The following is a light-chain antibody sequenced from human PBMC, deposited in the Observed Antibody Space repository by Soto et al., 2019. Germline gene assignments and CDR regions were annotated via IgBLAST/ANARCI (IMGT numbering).Light chain of an antibody. V-gene: IGKV3-20*01. CDR1: QSVSSSY. CDR2: GAS. CDR3: QQYGSSPTWT. J-gene: IGKJ1*01. Sequence: EIVLTQSPGTLSLSPGERATLSCRASQSVSSSYLAWYQQKTGQAPRLLIYGASSRATGIPDRFSGSGSGTDFTLTISTLEPEDFAVYYCQQYGSSPTWTFGQGTKVDI.